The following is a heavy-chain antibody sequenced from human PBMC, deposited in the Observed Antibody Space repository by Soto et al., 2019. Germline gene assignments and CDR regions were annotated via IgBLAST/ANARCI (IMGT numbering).Heavy chain of an antibody. V-gene: IGHV3-53*01. D-gene: IGHD2-21*02. J-gene: IGHJ2*01. CDR3: ARRGGVTSWYFDL. CDR1: GFTVRTNY. Sequence: EVQLVESGGGLIQPGGSLRLSCAASGFTVRTNYMSWVRQAPGKGLEWVSLIYSDGNTYYADAVKRRLTNSRDNSKNTLFLQRNSLRAEDTAVYYCARRGGVTSWYFDLWGRGTLVTVSS. CDR2: IYSDGNT.